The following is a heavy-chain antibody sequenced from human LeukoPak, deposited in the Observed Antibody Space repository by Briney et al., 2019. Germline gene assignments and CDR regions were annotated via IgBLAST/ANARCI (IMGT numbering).Heavy chain of an antibody. CDR3: AKGTGDTAYYFDF. Sequence: GGSLRLSCTTSGFTFSSYALSWVRQAPGKGLEWVLGIRVRGSTYYPDSVTGRFTISRDNSENTLYLQMSGLRAEDTATYYCAKGTGDTAYYFDFWGQGVLVIVS. CDR1: GFTFSSYA. V-gene: IGHV3-23*01. CDR2: IRVRGST. D-gene: IGHD7-27*01. J-gene: IGHJ4*02.